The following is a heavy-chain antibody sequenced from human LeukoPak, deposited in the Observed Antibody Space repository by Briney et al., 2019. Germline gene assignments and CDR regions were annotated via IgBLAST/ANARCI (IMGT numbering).Heavy chain of an antibody. J-gene: IGHJ4*02. D-gene: IGHD1-26*01. CDR2: ISAYNGNT. Sequence: ASVKVSCKASGYTFTSYGISWVRQAPGQGLEWMGWISAYNGNTNYAQKLQGRVTMTTDTSTSTAYMELRSLRSDDTAVFYCARVSSIVGATTLDYWGQGTLVTVSS. CDR3: ARVSSIVGATTLDY. CDR1: GYTFTSYG. V-gene: IGHV1-18*01.